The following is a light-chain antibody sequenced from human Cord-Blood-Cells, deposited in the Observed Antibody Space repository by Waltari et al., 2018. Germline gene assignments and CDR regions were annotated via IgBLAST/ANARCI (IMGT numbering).Light chain of an antibody. Sequence: QSALTQPASVSGSPGQSITISCTGTSSDVGGYNYVSWYHQHPGKAPTLMIYDVSKRPSGVSNPFSGSKSGKTASLTISGLQAEDEADYYCSSYTSSSTLVFGGGTKLTVL. V-gene: IGLV2-14*01. J-gene: IGLJ3*02. CDR2: DVS. CDR3: SSYTSSSTLV. CDR1: SSDVGGYNY.